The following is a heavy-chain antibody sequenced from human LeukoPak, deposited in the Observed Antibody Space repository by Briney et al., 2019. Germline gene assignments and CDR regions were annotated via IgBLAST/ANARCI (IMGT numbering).Heavy chain of an antibody. V-gene: IGHV4-34*01. D-gene: IGHD5-12*01. CDR3: ARYRHIVATTAFDY. CDR2: INHSGST. J-gene: IGHJ4*02. CDR1: GGSFSGYY. Sequence: PSGTLSLTCAVYGGSFSGYYWSWIRQPPGKGLEWIGEINHSGSTNYNPSLKSRVTISVDTSKNQFSLKLSSVTAADTAVYYCARYRHIVATTAFDYWGQGTLVTVSS.